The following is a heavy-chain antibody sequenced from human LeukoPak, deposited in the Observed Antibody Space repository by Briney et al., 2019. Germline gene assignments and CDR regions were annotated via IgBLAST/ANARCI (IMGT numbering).Heavy chain of an antibody. CDR2: FYLEDGET. CDR1: GFALTELS. CDR3: ATPSLAVEHYFDY. V-gene: IGHV1-24*01. Sequence: ASVKLSCKVSGFALTELSMHWVRQAPGTGLEWMGGFYLEDGETIYAQKFQGRVTMTEDTSTATAYMELSSLRSEDTAVYYGATPSLAVEHYFDYWGQGTLVTVSS. J-gene: IGHJ4*02.